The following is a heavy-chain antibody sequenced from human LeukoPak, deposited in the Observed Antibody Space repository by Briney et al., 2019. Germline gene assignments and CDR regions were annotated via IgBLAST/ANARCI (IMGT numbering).Heavy chain of an antibody. Sequence: ASVKVSCKASGYTFTGYYMHWMRQAPGQRFEWMGWINPNSGVTNYAQKFQGRVTMTRETSISTAYMELRRLRSDDTAVYYCARDPGAQIYAGTLANDYWGQGTLVTVSS. CDR3: ARDPGAQIYAGTLANDY. J-gene: IGHJ4*02. CDR1: GYTFTGYY. V-gene: IGHV1-2*02. D-gene: IGHD6-13*01. CDR2: INPNSGVT.